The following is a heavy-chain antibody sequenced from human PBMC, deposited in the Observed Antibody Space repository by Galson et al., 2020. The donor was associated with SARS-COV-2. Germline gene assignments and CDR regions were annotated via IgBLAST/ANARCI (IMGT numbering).Heavy chain of an antibody. J-gene: IGHJ6*03. V-gene: IGHV4-34*01. CDR2: INHRGST. Sequence: SETMSLTCAVYGGSLKNYYWTWISQSPGKGLQWIGAINHRGSTTYHTYLQGRAPMPVDTPKTQSSLRLSSVTAAATAVYYCVSGAEERRIIVVVPYYYTYMDVWGGGTAVTVSS. D-gene: IGHD2-2*01. CDR1: GGSLKNYY. CDR3: VSGAEERRIIVVVPYYYTYMDV.